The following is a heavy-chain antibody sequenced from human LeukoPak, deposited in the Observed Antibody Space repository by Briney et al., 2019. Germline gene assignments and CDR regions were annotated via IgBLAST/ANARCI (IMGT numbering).Heavy chain of an antibody. D-gene: IGHD3-22*01. CDR3: AVLERLRGSTALSGYYSRDAFDI. J-gene: IGHJ3*02. CDR1: GFTFSSYS. V-gene: IGHV3-21*01. Sequence: GGSLRLSCAASGFTFSSYSMNWVRQAPGKGLVWVSSISSSSSYIYYADSVKGRFTISRDNAKNSLYLQMNSLRAEDTAVYYCAVLERLRGSTALSGYYSRDAFDIWGQGTMVTVSS. CDR2: ISSSSSYI.